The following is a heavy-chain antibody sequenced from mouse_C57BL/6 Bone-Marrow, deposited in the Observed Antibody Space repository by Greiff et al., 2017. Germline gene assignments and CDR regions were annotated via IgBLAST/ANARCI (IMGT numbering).Heavy chain of an antibody. D-gene: IGHD3-2*02. CDR2: IDPSDSYT. CDR3: AREGSGYAMDY. V-gene: IGHV1-69*01. CDR1: GYTFTSYW. J-gene: IGHJ4*01. Sequence: QVQLQQPGAELVMPGASVKLSCKASGYTFTSYWMHWVKQRPGQGLEWIGEIDPSDSYTNYNQKFKGKSTLTVDKSSSTAYMQLSSLTSEDSAVYYCAREGSGYAMDYWGQGTSVTVSS.